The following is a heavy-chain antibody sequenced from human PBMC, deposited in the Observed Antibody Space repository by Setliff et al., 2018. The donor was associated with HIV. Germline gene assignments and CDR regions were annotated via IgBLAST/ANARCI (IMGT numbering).Heavy chain of an antibody. D-gene: IGHD2-15*01. Sequence: SQTLSLTCAISGDSVSSSNRVAWNWIRQSPSRGLEWLGRTYYSSKCYIDYAMSVKGRIIINPDTSKNRFSLQLHSVTPEDTAVYYCVRGNVSAFGIWGQGTMVTVSS. CDR3: VRGNVSAFGI. CDR2: TYYSSKCYI. J-gene: IGHJ3*02. CDR1: GDSVSSSNRVA. V-gene: IGHV6-1*01.